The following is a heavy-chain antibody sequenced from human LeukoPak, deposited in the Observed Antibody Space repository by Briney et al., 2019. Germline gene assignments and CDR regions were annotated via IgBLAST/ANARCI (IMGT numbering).Heavy chain of an antibody. V-gene: IGHV3-30*18. J-gene: IGHJ6*03. CDR3: AKDGALAAAGTLYYYMDV. CDR1: GFTFSSYG. CDR2: ISYDGSNK. D-gene: IGHD6-13*01. Sequence: PGGSLRLSCAASGFTFSSYGMHWVRQAPGKGLEWVAVISYDGSNKYYADSVKGRFTISGDNSKNTLYLQMNSLRAEDTAVYYCAKDGALAAAGTLYYYMDVWGKGTTVTVSS.